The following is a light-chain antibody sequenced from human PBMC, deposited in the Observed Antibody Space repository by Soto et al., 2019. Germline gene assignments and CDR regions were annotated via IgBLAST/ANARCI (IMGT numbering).Light chain of an antibody. Sequence: DIQMTQSPSTLYASVGDRVTITCRASQSINMWLAWCQQKPGKAPKLLIYKATFFESGVPSRLSGSGSGTDLTLTIISLQPDDFASDDSHHYRSQPHTFDQGTKV. CDR1: QSINMW. CDR3: HHYRSQPHT. J-gene: IGKJ2*01. CDR2: KAT. V-gene: IGKV1-5*03.